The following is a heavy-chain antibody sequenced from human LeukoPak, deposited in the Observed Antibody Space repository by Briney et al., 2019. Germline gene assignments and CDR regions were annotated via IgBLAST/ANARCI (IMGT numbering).Heavy chain of an antibody. D-gene: IGHD6-19*01. CDR1: GYTFTSYW. J-gene: IGHJ5*02. V-gene: IGHV5-10-1*01. CDR3: ARESAVAGNWFDP. Sequence: GESLKISCKASGYTFTSYWISWVRQMPGKGLEWMGRIDPSDSYTNYSPSFQGHVTISADKSISTAYLQWSSLKASDTAMYYCARESAVAGNWFDPWGQGTLVTVSS. CDR2: IDPSDSYT.